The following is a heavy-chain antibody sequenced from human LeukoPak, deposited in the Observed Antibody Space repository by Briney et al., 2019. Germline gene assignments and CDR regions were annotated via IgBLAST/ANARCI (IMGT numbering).Heavy chain of an antibody. Sequence: GESLKISCKGSGYRFISYWIGWVGQMPGKGLEWMGIIYPGDSDTSYSPSFQGQVTISADKSISTAYLQWSSLKASDTAMYYCASTRVSNNWYFGFDYWGQGTLVTVSS. CDR3: ASTRVSNNWYFGFDY. V-gene: IGHV5-51*01. D-gene: IGHD6-13*01. J-gene: IGHJ4*02. CDR1: GYRFISYW. CDR2: IYPGDSDT.